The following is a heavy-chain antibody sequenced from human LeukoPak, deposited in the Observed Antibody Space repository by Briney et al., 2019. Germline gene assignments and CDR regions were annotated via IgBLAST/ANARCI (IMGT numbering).Heavy chain of an antibody. J-gene: IGHJ4*02. Sequence: PGGSLRLSCAASGITFTSAWMDWVRQAPGKGLEWVGRIKSKTDGGTTDYAAPVRGRFTISTDESKITSYLQMKNLKIKATAVYYRTTDGGITIRPLFDFWGPGTLVTVSS. D-gene: IGHD1-14*01. CDR2: IKSKTDGGTT. CDR1: GITFTSAW. V-gene: IGHV3-15*01. CDR3: TTDGGITIRPLFDF.